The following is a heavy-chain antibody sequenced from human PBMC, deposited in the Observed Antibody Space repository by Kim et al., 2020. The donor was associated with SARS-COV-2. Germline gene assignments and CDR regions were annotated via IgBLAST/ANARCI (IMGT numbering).Heavy chain of an antibody. V-gene: IGHV1-8*01. CDR2: MNVDSGNT. Sequence: ASVKVSCKASGFSFTSYDIYWVRQATGQGLEWMGCMNVDSGNTGYVEKFRGRVMMTRDTSKSTAYMELSSLRSDDTAVYYCARVMGSGSYYGYNYAMDVWGQGTTVTVSS. CDR1: GFSFTSYD. J-gene: IGHJ6*01. D-gene: IGHD3-10*01. CDR3: ARVMGSGSYYGYNYAMDV.